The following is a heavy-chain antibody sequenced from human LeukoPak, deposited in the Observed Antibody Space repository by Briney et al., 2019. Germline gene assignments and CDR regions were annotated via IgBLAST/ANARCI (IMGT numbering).Heavy chain of an antibody. D-gene: IGHD6-19*01. J-gene: IGHJ4*02. V-gene: IGHV3-23*01. Sequence: PGGSLRLSCAASGFTFSSYAMSWVRQAPGKGLEWVSTISGSGGSTYYADSVKGRFTISRDNSKDTLYLQMNSLRAEDTAVYYCAKGISSSGWYRGDYWGQGTLVTVSS. CDR3: AKGISSSGWYRGDY. CDR1: GFTFSSYA. CDR2: ISGSGGST.